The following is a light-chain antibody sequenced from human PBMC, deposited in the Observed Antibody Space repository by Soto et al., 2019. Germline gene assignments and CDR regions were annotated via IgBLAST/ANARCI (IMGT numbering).Light chain of an antibody. CDR1: SGDIGGYDY. CDR3: SSYAGSINPYV. V-gene: IGLV2-8*01. CDR2: EVT. J-gene: IGLJ1*01. Sequence: QSVLTQPPSASGSPGQSVTISCTGTSGDIGGYDYVSWYQQHPGKAPKLMIYEVTKRPLGVPDRFSGSKSGNTASLTVSGLRAEDEADYYCSSYAGSINPYVFGTGTKLTVL.